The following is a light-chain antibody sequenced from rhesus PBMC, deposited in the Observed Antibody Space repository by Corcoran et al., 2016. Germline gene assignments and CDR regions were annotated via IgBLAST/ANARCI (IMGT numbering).Light chain of an antibody. J-gene: IGKJ2*01. Sequence: DIVMTQTPLSLPVTPGEPASISWRSSQSLRDSNGSPYLYWYRQKSGPAAPLLMYFASYRASGVPDRFSGSGSGSGFTLELSRVAAEDIGVSYFMRRTQFPYSFCPGTKVEI. CDR3: MRRTQFPYS. CDR1: QSLRDSNGSPY. V-gene: IGKV2-91*01. CDR2: FAS.